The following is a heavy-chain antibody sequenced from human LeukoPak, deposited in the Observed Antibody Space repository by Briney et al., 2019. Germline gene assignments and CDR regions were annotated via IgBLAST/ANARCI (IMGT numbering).Heavy chain of an antibody. CDR2: INHSGST. J-gene: IGHJ4*02. CDR3: ARGGDSSSCYGDY. D-gene: IGHD6-13*01. Sequence: SETLSLTCAVYGGSFSGYYWSWIRQPPGKGLEWIGEINHSGSTNYNPSLKSRVTISVDTSKNQFSLKLSPATAADTPVYYCARGGDSSSCYGDYWGQGTLVTVSS. CDR1: GGSFSGYY. V-gene: IGHV4-34*01.